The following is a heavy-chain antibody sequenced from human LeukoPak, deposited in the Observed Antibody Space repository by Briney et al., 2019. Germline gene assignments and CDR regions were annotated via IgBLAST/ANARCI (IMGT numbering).Heavy chain of an antibody. CDR1: GFTFDDYA. J-gene: IGHJ4*02. CDR3: AKDQGRHYYDSSGYSF. V-gene: IGHV3-43*02. D-gene: IGHD3-22*01. Sequence: PGGSLRLSCAASGFTFDDYAMHWVRQAPGKGLEWVSLISGDGGSTYYADSVKGRFTISRDNSKNSLYLQMNSLRTEDSALYYCAKDQGRHYYDSSGYSFWGQGTLVTVSS. CDR2: ISGDGGST.